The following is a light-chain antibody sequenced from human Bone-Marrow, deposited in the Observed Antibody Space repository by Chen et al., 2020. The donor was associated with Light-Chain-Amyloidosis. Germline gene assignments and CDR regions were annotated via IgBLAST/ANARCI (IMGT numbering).Light chain of an antibody. J-gene: IGLJ3*02. V-gene: IGLV2-14*01. Sequence: QSALTQPASVSGSPGQSITISCTGTSSDIGDYNYVSWYQQHPGKAPKLMIYDVSNRPSGGSDRFSGSKSGVTASLTISGLQAEDEADYFCSSYTSSSTRVFGGGTKLTVL. CDR3: SSYTSSSTRV. CDR1: SSDIGDYNY. CDR2: DVS.